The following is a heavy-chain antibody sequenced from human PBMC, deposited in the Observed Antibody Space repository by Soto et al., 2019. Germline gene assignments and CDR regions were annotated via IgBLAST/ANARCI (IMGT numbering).Heavy chain of an antibody. Sequence: QTGGSLRLSCAASGFTFSSYWMHWVRQVPGKGLLWVSRIDEYGNTINYADSVKGRFTISRDNARNTLYLEMNSLRAEDTALYYCTRDIGGKGAYWGPGTLVTVSS. CDR3: TRDIGGKGAY. D-gene: IGHD3-10*01. V-gene: IGHV3-74*01. CDR2: IDEYGNTI. CDR1: GFTFSSYW. J-gene: IGHJ4*02.